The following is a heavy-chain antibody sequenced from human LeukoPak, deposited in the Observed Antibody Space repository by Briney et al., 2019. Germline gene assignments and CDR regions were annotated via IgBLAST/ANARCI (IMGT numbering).Heavy chain of an antibody. CDR2: ISGSGDTT. D-gene: IGHD4-17*01. Sequence: GGSLRLSCAASRFTFSSYTMSWVRQAPGKGLEWVSAISGSGDTTYYADSVKGRFTISRDNSKNTLYLQMNSLRAEDTAVYYCAKGSGDYGFYYMDVWGKGTTVTVSS. J-gene: IGHJ6*03. CDR1: RFTFSSYT. CDR3: AKGSGDYGFYYMDV. V-gene: IGHV3-23*01.